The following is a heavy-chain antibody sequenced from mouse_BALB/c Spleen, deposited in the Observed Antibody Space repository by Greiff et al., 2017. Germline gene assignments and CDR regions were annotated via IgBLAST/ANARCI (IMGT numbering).Heavy chain of an antibody. J-gene: IGHJ2*01. V-gene: IGHV1S135*01. D-gene: IGHD1-2*01. CDR1: GYSFTSYY. CDR3: ARGGPITTATKAFFDY. CDR2: IDPFNGGT. Sequence: VQLQQSGPELMKPGASVKISCKASGYSFTSYYMHWVKQSHGKSLEWIGYIDPFNGGTSYNQKFKGKATLTVDKSSSTAYMHLSSLTSEDSAVYYSARGGPITTATKAFFDYWGQGTTLTVSS.